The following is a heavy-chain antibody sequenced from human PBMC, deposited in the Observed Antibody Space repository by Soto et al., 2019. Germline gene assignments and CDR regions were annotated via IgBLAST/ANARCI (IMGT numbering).Heavy chain of an antibody. V-gene: IGHV4-59*01. D-gene: IGHD5-12*01. J-gene: IGHJ1*01. CDR1: NDSIRRYY. CDR3: ASSELATLRDTEYFHH. Sequence: PSETLSLTCTVSNDSIRRYYWSWIRQPPGRGLEWIGYAFHTGGTNYNPSLKSRVTISVDSSKSQFALKLTSVTAADTAVYFCASSELATLRDTEYFHHSGQHTLVTVSS. CDR2: AFHTGGT.